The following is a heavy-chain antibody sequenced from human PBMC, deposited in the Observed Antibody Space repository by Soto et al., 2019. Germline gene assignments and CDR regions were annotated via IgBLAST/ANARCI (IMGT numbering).Heavy chain of an antibody. J-gene: IGHJ4*02. Sequence: QVQLQESGPGLVKPSQTLSLTCTVSGGSISSGDYYWSWIRQPPGKGLEWIGYIYYSGSTYYNPSLKSRVTISVDTSKNQCSLKLSSVTAADTAVYYCARGPDGWVGVVGYWGQGTLVTVSS. V-gene: IGHV4-30-4*01. CDR1: GGSISSGDYY. CDR2: IYYSGST. CDR3: ARGPDGWVGVVGY. D-gene: IGHD3-3*01.